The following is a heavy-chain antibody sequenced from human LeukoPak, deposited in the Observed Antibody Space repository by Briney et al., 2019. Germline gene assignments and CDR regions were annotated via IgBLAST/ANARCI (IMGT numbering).Heavy chain of an antibody. Sequence: SETLSLTCTVSGGSISSYYWSWIRQPPGKGLEWIGYIYYSGSTNYNPSLKSRVTISVDTSKNQFSLKLSSVTAADTAVYYCARLMGSTSSDAFDIWGQGTMVTVSS. D-gene: IGHD2-2*01. CDR2: IYYSGST. CDR1: GGSISSYY. V-gene: IGHV4-59*01. CDR3: ARLMGSTSSDAFDI. J-gene: IGHJ3*02.